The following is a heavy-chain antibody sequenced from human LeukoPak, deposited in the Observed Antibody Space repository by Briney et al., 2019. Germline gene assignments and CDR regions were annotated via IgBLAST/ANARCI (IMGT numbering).Heavy chain of an antibody. Sequence: SETLSLTCTVPGGSISSYYWSWIRQPPGKGLEWIGNIYDSGSTNYNPSLKSRVTISVDTSKNQCSLKLSSVTAADTAVYYCARQSISGSSLSYFDYWGQGTLVNVSS. D-gene: IGHD3-22*01. CDR2: IYDSGST. V-gene: IGHV4-59*01. CDR1: GGSISSYY. CDR3: ARQSISGSSLSYFDY. J-gene: IGHJ4*02.